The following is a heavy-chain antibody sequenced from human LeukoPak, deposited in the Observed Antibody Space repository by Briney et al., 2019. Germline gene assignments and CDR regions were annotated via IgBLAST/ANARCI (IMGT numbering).Heavy chain of an antibody. V-gene: IGHV1-18*01. D-gene: IGHD1-1*01. CDR2: ISAYNGNT. Sequence: ASVKVSCKASGYTFSNYGISWVRQAPGQGLEWMGWISAYNGNTNYAQKLQGRVTMTTDTSTSTAYMELRSLRSDDTAVYYCARVQLGRRRDNWFDPWGQGTLVTVSS. CDR3: ARVQLGRRRDNWFDP. CDR1: GYTFSNYG. J-gene: IGHJ5*02.